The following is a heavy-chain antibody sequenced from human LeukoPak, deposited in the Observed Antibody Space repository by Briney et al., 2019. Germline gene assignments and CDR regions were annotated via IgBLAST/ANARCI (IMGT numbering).Heavy chain of an antibody. D-gene: IGHD2-15*01. J-gene: IGHJ4*02. V-gene: IGHV3-23*01. CDR1: GFTFSSYA. CDR2: ISGSDGRT. Sequence: GGSLRLSCAASGFTFSSYAMSWVRQAPGKGLDWVSGISGSDGRTYYSDSVKGRFTISRDNSKNTVYLQMNSLRAEDTAVYYCAKDRDIFDYWGQGTLVTVSS. CDR3: AKDRDIFDY.